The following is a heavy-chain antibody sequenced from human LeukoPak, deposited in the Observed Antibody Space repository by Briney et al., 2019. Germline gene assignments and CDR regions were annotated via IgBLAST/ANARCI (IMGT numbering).Heavy chain of an antibody. V-gene: IGHV3-23*01. Sequence: GGSLRLSCAASGFAFVDHGMTWVRQAPGKGLEWVSTISDSGESTYYTDSVKGRFTISRDNSENTVYLQMDSLGADDTAVYFCAKNSGTYFYWGQGTRVTVSS. J-gene: IGHJ4*02. CDR3: AKNSGTYFY. CDR2: ISDSGEST. D-gene: IGHD1-26*01. CDR1: GFAFVDHG.